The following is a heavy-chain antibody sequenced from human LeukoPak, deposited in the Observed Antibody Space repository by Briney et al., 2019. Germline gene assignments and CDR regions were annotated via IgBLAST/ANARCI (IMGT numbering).Heavy chain of an antibody. CDR1: GFPFDDYA. D-gene: IGHD3-10*01. CDR3: TKDFSGSYEN. J-gene: IGHJ4*02. CDR2: ISRDGGTT. Sequence: GGSLRLSCATSGFPFDDYAFHWVRQVPGKGLEWVSLISRDGGTTSYGDSVKGRFTISRDNRKNSLYMQMNNLKTEDIALYYCTKDFSGSYENWGQGTLVTVSS. V-gene: IGHV3-43*02.